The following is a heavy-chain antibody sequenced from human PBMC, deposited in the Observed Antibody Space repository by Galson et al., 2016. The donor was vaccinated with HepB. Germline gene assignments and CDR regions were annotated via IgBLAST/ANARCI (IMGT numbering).Heavy chain of an antibody. J-gene: IGHJ5*02. D-gene: IGHD6-6*01. Sequence: SVKVSCKAFGYTFTSYDINWVRQAGGQGLEWMGWMNPNSGYTGYPQKFQDRVTMTRNTSTNTAYKELTGLTPEDTAVYYCAGAFRSSTVAARVFDPWGQGTLVTVSS. CDR2: MNPNSGYT. CDR3: AGAFRSSTVAARVFDP. V-gene: IGHV1-8*01. CDR1: GYTFTSYD.